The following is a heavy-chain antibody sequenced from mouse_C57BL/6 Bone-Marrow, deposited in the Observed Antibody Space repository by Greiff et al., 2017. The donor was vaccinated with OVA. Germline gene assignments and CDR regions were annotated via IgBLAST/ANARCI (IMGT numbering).Heavy chain of an antibody. V-gene: IGHV5-4*03. CDR2: ISHAGSYT. CDR1: GFTFSSYS. J-gene: IGHJ4*01. CDR3: GRGVVEDAMDY. D-gene: IGHD1-1*01. Sequence: EVKLMESGGGLVKPGGSLKLSCAASGFTFSSYSMSWVRQTPEKSLEWVATISHAGSYTYYPDNVKGRFTITRDNAKNNLYLQLCHLKSEDAAMDYCGRGVVEDAMDYWGQGASVTVAS.